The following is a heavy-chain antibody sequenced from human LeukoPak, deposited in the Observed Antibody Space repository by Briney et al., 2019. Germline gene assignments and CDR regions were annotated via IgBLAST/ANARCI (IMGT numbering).Heavy chain of an antibody. J-gene: IGHJ3*02. CDR3: ARDDYNWNVDAFHI. V-gene: IGHV3-21*01. D-gene: IGHD1-20*01. CDR1: GFTFSSYA. Sequence: GGSLRLSCAASGFTFSSYAMNWVRQAPGKGLEWVSLISSSSSYIYYADSVKGRCTSSRDNAKNSLYLQMSSLRVEDTAVYYCARDDYNWNVDAFHIWGQGTMVTVSS. CDR2: ISSSSSYI.